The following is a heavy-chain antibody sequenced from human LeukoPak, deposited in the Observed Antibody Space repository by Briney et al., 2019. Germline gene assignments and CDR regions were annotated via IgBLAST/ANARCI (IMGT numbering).Heavy chain of an antibody. CDR3: ARSQVGAPFDY. D-gene: IGHD1-26*01. J-gene: IGHJ4*02. CDR2: IYSGGSA. Sequence: GGSLRLSCAVSGFTVSSNYMSWVRQAPGKGLEWVSVIYSGGSAYYADSVKGRFTISRHNSKNTLYLQMNSLRAEDTAVYYCARSQVGAPFDYWGQGTLVTVSS. V-gene: IGHV3-53*04. CDR1: GFTVSSNY.